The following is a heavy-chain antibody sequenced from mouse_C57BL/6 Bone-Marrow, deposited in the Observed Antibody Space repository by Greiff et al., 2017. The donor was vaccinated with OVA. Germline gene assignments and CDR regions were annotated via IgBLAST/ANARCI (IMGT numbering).Heavy chain of an antibody. CDR1: GYTFTSYW. D-gene: IGHD5-2*01. CDR2: IYPGSGST. V-gene: IGHV1-55*01. CDR3: PRRKEYCCPWFAS. J-gene: IGHJ3*01. Sequence: QVQLQQPGAELVKPGASVKMSCKASGYTFTSYWITWVKQRPGQGLEWIGDIYPGSGSTNYNEKFKSKATLTVDKSSSTAYMQLSSLTSEYSAVYYCPRRKEYCCPWFASWGQGTLVTVSA.